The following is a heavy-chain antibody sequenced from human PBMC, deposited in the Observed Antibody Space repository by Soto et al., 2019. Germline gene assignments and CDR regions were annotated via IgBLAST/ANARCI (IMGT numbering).Heavy chain of an antibody. Sequence: QVQLQESGPGLVKPSETLSLTCTVSGGSISSYYWSWIRQPAGKGLEWIGRIYTSGSTNYNPSLRSRGTKSVDKSKNQFALKLSSVTAADTAVYYCARVMEQLALDYWGQGTLVTVSS. V-gene: IGHV4-4*07. J-gene: IGHJ4*02. CDR3: ARVMEQLALDY. D-gene: IGHD6-6*01. CDR2: IYTSGST. CDR1: GGSISSYY.